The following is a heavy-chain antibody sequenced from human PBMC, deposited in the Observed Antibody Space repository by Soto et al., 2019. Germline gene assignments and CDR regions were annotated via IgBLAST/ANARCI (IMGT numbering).Heavy chain of an antibody. J-gene: IGHJ3*01. V-gene: IGHV5-10-1*01. CDR3: ERMRGARHFDL. CDR1: GYTFTTYW. Sequence: GESLKISCQGSGYTFTTYWITWVRQLPGKGLEWVGRIDTSDSYSVYSPSFLGHVTISVDGSISTAYLQWSSLKASDTALYYCERMRGARHFDLWGQGTVVTVSS. CDR2: IDTSDSYS. D-gene: IGHD6-6*01.